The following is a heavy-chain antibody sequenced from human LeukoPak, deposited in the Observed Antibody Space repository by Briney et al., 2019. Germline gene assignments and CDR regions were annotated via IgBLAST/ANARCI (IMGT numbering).Heavy chain of an antibody. CDR3: ASERQLGY. Sequence: GGSLSLSCAASGFTFNNYWMSRVRQAPGKGLEWVANIKEDGSEKYYVDSVKGRFTISRDNARNSLYLQMNSLRAEDTAVYYCASERQLGYWGQGTLVTVSS. V-gene: IGHV3-7*01. CDR1: GFTFNNYW. CDR2: IKEDGSEK. J-gene: IGHJ4*02. D-gene: IGHD6-13*01.